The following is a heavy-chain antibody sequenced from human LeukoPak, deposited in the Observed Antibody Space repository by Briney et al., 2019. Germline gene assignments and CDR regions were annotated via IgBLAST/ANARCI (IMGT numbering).Heavy chain of an antibody. Sequence: PGGSLRFSCAASGFTFDDYAMHWVRQAPGNGLEWVSVIYSGGSTYYADSVKGRFTISRDNSKNTLYLQMNSLRAEDTAVYYCARDRGNYWGQGTLVTVSS. J-gene: IGHJ4*02. D-gene: IGHD5-24*01. CDR2: IYSGGST. CDR3: ARDRGNY. CDR1: GFTFDDYA. V-gene: IGHV3-66*01.